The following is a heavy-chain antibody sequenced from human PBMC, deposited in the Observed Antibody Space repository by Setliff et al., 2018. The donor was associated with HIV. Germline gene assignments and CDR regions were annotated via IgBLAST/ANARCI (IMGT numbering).Heavy chain of an antibody. D-gene: IGHD2-2*02. V-gene: IGHV3-7*01. Sequence: GGSLRLSCAASGFTFSSSWMTWVRQAPGRGLEYVAGMNRDGREKLYADSVKGRFTISRDNTKNSLYLQLNSLRAEDTAVYYCARDAAAPAAIEGAFDIWGQGTMVTVSS. J-gene: IGHJ3*02. CDR1: GFTFSSSW. CDR2: MNRDGREK. CDR3: ARDAAAPAAIEGAFDI.